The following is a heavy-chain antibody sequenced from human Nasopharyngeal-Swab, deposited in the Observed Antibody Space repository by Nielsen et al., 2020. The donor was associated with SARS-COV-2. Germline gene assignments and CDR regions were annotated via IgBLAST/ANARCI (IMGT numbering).Heavy chain of an antibody. CDR1: EFTFSSYS. CDR3: ARVGMGYSNPTGVYYYYMDV. CDR2: ISSSSSTI. V-gene: IGHV3-48*01. Sequence: GESLKISCAASEFTFSSYSMNWVRQAPGKGLEWVSYISSSSSTIYYADSVKGRFTISRDNAKNSLYLQMNSLRAEDTAVYYCARVGMGYSNPTGVYYYYMDVWGKGTTVTVSS. J-gene: IGHJ6*03. D-gene: IGHD4-11*01.